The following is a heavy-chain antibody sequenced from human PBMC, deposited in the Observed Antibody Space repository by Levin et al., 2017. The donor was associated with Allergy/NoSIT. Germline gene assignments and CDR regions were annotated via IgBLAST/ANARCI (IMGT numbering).Heavy chain of an antibody. Sequence: ASVKVSCKASGYTFTSYDISWVRQATGQGLEWMGWMNPNTGNTGYAQNFQGRVTMTRNTSISTAYMDLNSLRSEDTAVYYCARMGTTVANTGGWGQGTLVTVSS. CDR2: MNPNTGNT. CDR1: GYTFTSYD. J-gene: IGHJ4*02. D-gene: IGHD4-23*01. CDR3: ARMGTTVANTGG. V-gene: IGHV1-8*01.